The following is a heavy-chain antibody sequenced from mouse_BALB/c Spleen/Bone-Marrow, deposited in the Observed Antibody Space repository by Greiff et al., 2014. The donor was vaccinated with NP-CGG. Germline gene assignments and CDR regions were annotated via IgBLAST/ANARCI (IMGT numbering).Heavy chain of an antibody. D-gene: IGHD2-4*01. J-gene: IGHJ4*01. CDR3: ASVYDYGRGYAMDY. CDR2: IYPGDGDT. Sequence: QVQLQQPGAEVMRPGSPVNISCKASGYAFSNYGTNWVKQRPGQGLEWIGQIYPGDGDTNYNGKFKGRVTLTADKSSSTAYMQLSSLTSEDSAVYFCASVYDYGRGYAMDYWGQGTSVTVSS. V-gene: IGHV1-80*01. CDR1: GYAFSNYG.